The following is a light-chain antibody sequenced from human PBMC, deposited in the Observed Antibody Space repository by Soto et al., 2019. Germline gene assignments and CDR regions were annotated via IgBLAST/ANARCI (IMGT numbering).Light chain of an antibody. CDR1: QSVLYSSNNKNY. J-gene: IGKJ1*01. Sequence: IVMTQSPDSLAVSLVESATINCKSSQSVLYSSNNKNYLAWYQQKLGQPPKLLIYWASSRESGVPDRFSGSGSGTDFTLTISSLQAEDVAVYYCQQYYSTPRTFGQGTKVDIK. CDR3: QQYYSTPRT. CDR2: WAS. V-gene: IGKV4-1*01.